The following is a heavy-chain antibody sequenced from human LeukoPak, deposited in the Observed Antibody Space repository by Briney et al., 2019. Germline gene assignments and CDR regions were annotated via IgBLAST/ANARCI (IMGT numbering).Heavy chain of an antibody. CDR2: INPNSGGT. V-gene: IGHV1-2*02. CDR1: GYTFTGYY. Sequence: ASVKVSCKASGYTFTGYYMHWVRQAPGQGLEWMGWINPNSGGTNYAQKFQGRVTMTRDTSISTAYMELSRLRSDGTAVYYCARSGDGYNFGLDAFDIWGQGTMVTVSS. CDR3: ARSGDGYNFGLDAFDI. D-gene: IGHD5-24*01. J-gene: IGHJ3*02.